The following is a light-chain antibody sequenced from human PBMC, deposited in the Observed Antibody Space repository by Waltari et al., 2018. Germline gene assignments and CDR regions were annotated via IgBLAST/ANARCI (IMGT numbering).Light chain of an antibody. CDR3: SSYPRTGTWL. CDR2: DVT. CDR1: SSDSVDYDF. V-gene: IGLV2-14*03. J-gene: IGLJ3*02. Sequence: QSALTQPASVSGSPGQSVTIPCTGTSSDSVDYDFVSWYQQHPGKAPKLIIFDVTNRASGVSNRFSGSKSGSTPSLTISGLQAEDEADYFCSSYPRTGTWLFGGGTKLTVL.